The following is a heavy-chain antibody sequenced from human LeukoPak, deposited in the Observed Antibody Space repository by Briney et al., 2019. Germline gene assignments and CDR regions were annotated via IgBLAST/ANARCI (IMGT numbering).Heavy chain of an antibody. CDR3: ARESPSYYGSGSYWD. CDR2: IIPIFGTA. V-gene: IGHV1-69*13. J-gene: IGHJ4*02. Sequence: SVKVSCKASGGTFSSYAISWVRQAPGQGLEWMGGIIPIFGTANYAQKFQGRVTITADESTSTAYTELSSLRSEDTAVYYCARESPSYYGSGSYWDWGQGTLVTVSS. CDR1: GGTFSSYA. D-gene: IGHD3-10*01.